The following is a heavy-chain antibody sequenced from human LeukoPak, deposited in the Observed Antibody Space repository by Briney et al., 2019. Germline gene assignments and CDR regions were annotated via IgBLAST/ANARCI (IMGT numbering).Heavy chain of an antibody. Sequence: PGGSLRLSCAASGFTFSSYGIHWVRQAPGKGLEWVAVVSSDGSIKYYADSGKGRFTISRDTSKNTVYPQMNSLGTEDTAFYYCARGYSSSWLGYFDYWGQGTLVTVSS. CDR1: GFTFSSYG. CDR2: VSSDGSIK. CDR3: ARGYSSSWLGYFDY. J-gene: IGHJ4*02. D-gene: IGHD6-13*01. V-gene: IGHV3-30*03.